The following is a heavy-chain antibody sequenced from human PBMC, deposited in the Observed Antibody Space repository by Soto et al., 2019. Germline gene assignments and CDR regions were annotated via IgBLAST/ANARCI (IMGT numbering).Heavy chain of an antibody. J-gene: IGHJ4*02. CDR1: GFTFTNYA. V-gene: IGHV3-23*01. CDR3: AKDRDDYRNYVFDY. Sequence: SLRLSCAASGFTFTNYAMTWVRQAPGKGLEWVSISSGSGSGGSTNYADSVKGRFTISRDNSKNTLYLQMNSLRVEDTAVYYCAKDRDDYRNYVFDYWGQGTRVTVSS. D-gene: IGHD4-4*01. CDR2: SSGSGSGGST.